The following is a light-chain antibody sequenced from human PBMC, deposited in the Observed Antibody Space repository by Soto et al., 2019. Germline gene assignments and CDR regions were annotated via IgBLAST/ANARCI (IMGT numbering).Light chain of an antibody. CDR3: CSYANTLTYV. Sequence: QSALTQPASVSGSPGQSVTISCTGTISDVGSYNLVSWYQQHPGKAPKVLIYEGSKRPSGVSNRFSASKSGNTASLTISGLQAEDEADYYCCSYANTLTYVFGTGTKLTVL. V-gene: IGLV2-23*01. CDR2: EGS. J-gene: IGLJ1*01. CDR1: ISDVGSYNL.